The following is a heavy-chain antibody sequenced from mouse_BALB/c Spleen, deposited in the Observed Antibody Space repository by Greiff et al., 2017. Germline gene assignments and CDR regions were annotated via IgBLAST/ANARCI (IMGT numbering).Heavy chain of an antibody. CDR2: ISTYYGDA. CDR3: TRSMITTLFDY. J-gene: IGHJ2*01. CDR1: GYTFTDYA. V-gene: IGHV1-67*01. Sequence: QVQLQQSGAELVRPGVSVKISCKGSGYTFTDYAMHWVKQSHAKSLEWIGVISTYYGDASYNQKFKDKATLTVDKSSSTAYMQLSSPTSEDSAVYYCTRSMITTLFDYWGQGTTLTVSS. D-gene: IGHD2-4*01.